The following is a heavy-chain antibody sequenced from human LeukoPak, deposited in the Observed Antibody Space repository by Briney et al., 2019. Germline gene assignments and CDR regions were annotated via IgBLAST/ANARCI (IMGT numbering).Heavy chain of an antibody. CDR1: GFTFSSYG. CDR2: IWYDGSNK. D-gene: IGHD2-2*01. J-gene: IGHJ4*02. CDR3: AREAYCSSTSCYFDY. V-gene: IGHV3-33*01. Sequence: PGRSLRLSCAASGFTFSSYGMHWVRQAPGKGLEWVAVIWYDGSNKYYADSVKGRFTISRDNSKNTLYLQMNSLRAEDTAVYCCAREAYCSSTSCYFDYWGQGTLATVSS.